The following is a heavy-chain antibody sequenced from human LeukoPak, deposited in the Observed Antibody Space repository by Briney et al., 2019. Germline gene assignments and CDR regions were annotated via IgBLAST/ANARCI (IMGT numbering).Heavy chain of an antibody. CDR3: AARGWGYYYYYMDV. D-gene: IGHD3-16*01. CDR2: INPNSGGT. V-gene: IGHV1-2*02. Sequence: ASVKVSCKASGYTFTGYYMHWVRQAPGQGLEWMGWINPNSGGTNYAQKFQGRVTMTRDTSISTAYMELSRLRSDDTAVYYCAARGWGYYYYYMDVWGRGTTVTVSS. CDR1: GYTFTGYY. J-gene: IGHJ6*03.